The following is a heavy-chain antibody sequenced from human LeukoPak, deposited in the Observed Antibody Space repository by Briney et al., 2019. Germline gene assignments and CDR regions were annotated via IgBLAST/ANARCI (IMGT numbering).Heavy chain of an antibody. V-gene: IGHV4-34*01. CDR3: ARHNPGYCSSTSCYYITMIVAVDAFDI. CDR2: INQSGTT. Sequence: SETLSLTCAVYGGSFSGYYWSWLRQPPGKGLEWMAEINQSGTTNYNLSFKRGVPISVDTSKNQFSRKLSSVTAADKAVYYCARHNPGYCSSTSCYYITMIVAVDAFDIWGQGTMVTVSS. J-gene: IGHJ3*02. D-gene: IGHD2-2*01. CDR1: GGSFSGYY.